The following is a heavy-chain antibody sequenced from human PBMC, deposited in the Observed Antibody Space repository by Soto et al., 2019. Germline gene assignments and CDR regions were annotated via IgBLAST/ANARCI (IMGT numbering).Heavy chain of an antibody. CDR2: ISGSGGST. V-gene: IGHV3-23*01. CDR1: GFTFNMYW. D-gene: IGHD2-2*01. CDR3: VTGPAGYCSSTSCSH. J-gene: IGHJ4*02. Sequence: GGSLRLSCAASGFTFNMYWMHWVRQAPGKGLEWVSAISGSGGSTYYADSVKGRFTISRDNSKNTLYLQMNSLRAEDTAVYYCVTGPAGYCSSTSCSHWGQGTLVTVSS.